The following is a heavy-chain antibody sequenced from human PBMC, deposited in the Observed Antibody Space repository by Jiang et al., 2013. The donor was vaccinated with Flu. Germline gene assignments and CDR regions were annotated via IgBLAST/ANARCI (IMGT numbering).Heavy chain of an antibody. CDR1: GFTFSSYA. CDR2: ISGSGGST. CDR3: ARVGPMVRGVINYYYYGMDV. V-gene: IGHV3-23*01. D-gene: IGHD3-10*01. J-gene: IGHJ6*02. Sequence: VQLLESGGGLVQPGGSLRLSCAASGFTFSSYAMSWVRQAPGKGLEWVSAISGSGGSTYYADSVKGRFTISRDNAKNSLYLQMNSLRAEDTAVYYCARVGPMVRGVINYYYYGMDVWGQGTTVTVSS.